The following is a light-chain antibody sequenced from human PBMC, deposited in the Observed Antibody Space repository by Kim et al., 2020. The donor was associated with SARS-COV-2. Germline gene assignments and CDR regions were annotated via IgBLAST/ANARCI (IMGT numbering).Light chain of an antibody. Sequence: GQRVTISCSGGGSNIGTYTVSWYQRLPVTAPKLLIYSNNQRPSGVPDRFSGSKSGTSASLAISGLQSEDEGDYYCATWDDSLNGWVFGGGTQLTVL. CDR3: ATWDDSLNGWV. CDR1: GSNIGTYT. V-gene: IGLV1-44*01. CDR2: SNN. J-gene: IGLJ3*02.